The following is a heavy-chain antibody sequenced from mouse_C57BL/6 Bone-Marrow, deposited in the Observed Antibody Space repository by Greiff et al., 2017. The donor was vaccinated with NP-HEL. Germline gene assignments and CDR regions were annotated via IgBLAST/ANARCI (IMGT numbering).Heavy chain of an antibody. CDR2: IYPRSGNT. D-gene: IGHD1-1*01. CDR1: GYTFTSYG. V-gene: IGHV1-81*01. J-gene: IGHJ4*01. CDR3: ARSHYYGSSPYYYAMDY. Sequence: QVQLKQSGAELARPGASVKLSCKASGYTFTSYGISWVKQRTGQGLEWIGEIYPRSGNTYYNEKFKGKATLTADKSSSTAYMELRSLTSEDSAVYFCARSHYYGSSPYYYAMDYWGQGTSVTVSS.